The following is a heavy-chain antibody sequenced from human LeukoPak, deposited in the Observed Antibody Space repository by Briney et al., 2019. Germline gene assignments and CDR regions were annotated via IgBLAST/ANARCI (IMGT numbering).Heavy chain of an antibody. D-gene: IGHD3-9*01. Sequence: ASVKVSCKASGYTFTTYGISWVRQAPGQGLAWLGRISFYNGNTSCAQKLQGRVTMTTDTSTSTAYMELRRLRSDDTAVYYCARMILLLGDVLTVPPRGFDYWGQGTLVTVSS. J-gene: IGHJ4*02. CDR2: ISFYNGNT. CDR3: ARMILLLGDVLTVPPRGFDY. V-gene: IGHV1-18*01. CDR1: GYTFTTYG.